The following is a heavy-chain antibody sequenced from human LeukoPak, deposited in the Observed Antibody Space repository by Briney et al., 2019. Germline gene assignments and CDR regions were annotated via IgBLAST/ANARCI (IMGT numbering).Heavy chain of an antibody. CDR2: INPSGGST. D-gene: IGHD2-2*01. J-gene: IGHJ4*02. V-gene: IGHV1-46*01. CDR3: ARGGDGDKRSSTPLYYFDY. CDR1: VYTFTSYY. Sequence: GSSVKVSCQASVYTFTSYYMHWVRQAPGQGLEGMGIINPSGGSTSYAQKFQGRVTMTRDMSTSTVYMELSSLRSEDTAVYYCARGGDGDKRSSTPLYYFDYWGQGTLVTVSS.